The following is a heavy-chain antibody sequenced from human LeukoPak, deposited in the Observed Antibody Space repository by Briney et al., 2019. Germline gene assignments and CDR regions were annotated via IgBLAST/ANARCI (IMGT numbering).Heavy chain of an antibody. CDR1: GFTFSSYS. J-gene: IGHJ4*02. Sequence: GGSLRLSCAASGFTFSSYSMNWGRQAPGKGLEWVSSISSSSSYRYYADSVKGRFTISRDNAKNSLYLQMNSLRAEDTAVYYCARSRGDIVVVPAAMVPFFDYWGQGTLVTVSS. V-gene: IGHV3-21*01. D-gene: IGHD2-2*01. CDR2: ISSSSSYR. CDR3: ARSRGDIVVVPAAMVPFFDY.